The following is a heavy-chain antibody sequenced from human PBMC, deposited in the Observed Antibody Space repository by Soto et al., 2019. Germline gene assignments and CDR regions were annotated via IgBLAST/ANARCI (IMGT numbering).Heavy chain of an antibody. V-gene: IGHV3-74*01. Sequence: EVQLVESGGGLVQPGGSLRLSCAASGFTFSSYWMHWVGQAPGKGLVWVSRINSDGSSTSYADSVKGRFTISRDNAKNTLYLQMNSLRAEDTAVYYSARTSLAARAIYYYGMDVWGQGTTVTVSS. CDR1: GFTFSSYW. J-gene: IGHJ6*02. CDR2: INSDGSST. CDR3: ARTSLAARAIYYYGMDV. D-gene: IGHD6-6*01.